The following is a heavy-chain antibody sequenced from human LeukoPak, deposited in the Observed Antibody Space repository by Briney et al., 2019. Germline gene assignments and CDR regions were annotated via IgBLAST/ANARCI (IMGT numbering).Heavy chain of an antibody. J-gene: IGHJ4*02. CDR3: ARGRPHGNDY. Sequence: GGSLRLSCVASGFTFSSYWMNWVRQAPGTERVWVSRIASDGSSTTYADSVKGRFSISRDNAKNTLYLQMNSPRVEDTAVYYCARGRPHGNDYWGQGTLVTVSS. D-gene: IGHD4-23*01. CDR2: IASDGSST. V-gene: IGHV3-74*01. CDR1: GFTFSSYW.